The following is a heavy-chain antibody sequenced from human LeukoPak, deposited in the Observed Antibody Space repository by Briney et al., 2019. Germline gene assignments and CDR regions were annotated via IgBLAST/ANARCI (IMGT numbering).Heavy chain of an antibody. Sequence: SQTLSLTCAISGDSVSSNSAAWNWIRQSPSRGLEWLGRTYYRSKWYNDYAVSVKSRITINPDTSKNQFSLQLNSVTPEDTAVYYCARVRVQFLAGVGYYYGMDVWGRGTTVTVSS. D-gene: IGHD3-10*01. CDR3: ARVRVQFLAGVGYYYGMDV. CDR2: TYYRSKWYN. J-gene: IGHJ6*02. V-gene: IGHV6-1*01. CDR1: GDSVSSNSAA.